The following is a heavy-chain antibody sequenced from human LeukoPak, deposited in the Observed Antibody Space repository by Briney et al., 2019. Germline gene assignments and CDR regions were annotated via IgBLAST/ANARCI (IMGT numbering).Heavy chain of an antibody. Sequence: SETLSLTCTVSGGSISSYYWSWIRQPPGKGLEWIGYIYSSGSTNYNPSLKSRVTISVDPSKNQFSLKLSPVTAADTAVYYCARRTYSSSWYFDYWGQGTLVTVSS. J-gene: IGHJ4*02. D-gene: IGHD6-13*01. CDR1: GGSISSYY. V-gene: IGHV4-59*08. CDR3: ARRTYSSSWYFDY. CDR2: IYSSGST.